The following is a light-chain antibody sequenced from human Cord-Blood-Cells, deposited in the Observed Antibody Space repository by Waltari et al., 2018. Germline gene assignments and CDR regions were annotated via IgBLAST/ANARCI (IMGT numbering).Light chain of an antibody. V-gene: IGLV2-23*01. CDR2: EGS. J-gene: IGLJ2*01. CDR1: SSDVGSYNL. CDR3: CSYAGSSTYVV. Sequence: QSALTQPAPVSGSPAQSITLSCTGTSSDVGSYNLVSWYQQHPGKAPILMIYEGSTRPSGVSNRFSGSKYGNTASLTISGLQAEDEADYYCCSYAGSSTYVVFGGGTKLTVL.